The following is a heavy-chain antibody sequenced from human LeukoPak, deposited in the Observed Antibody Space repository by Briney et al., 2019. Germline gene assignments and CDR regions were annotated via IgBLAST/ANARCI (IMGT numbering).Heavy chain of an antibody. CDR2: ISSSSSYI. V-gene: IGHV3-21*01. Sequence: RGSLRLSCAASGFTFSSYSMNWVRQAPGKGLEWVSSISSSSSYIYYADSVKGRFTISRDNAKNSLYLQMNSLRADDTAVYYCARGTDDNCSGGSCYFDKGSMDVWGQGTTVTVSS. CDR1: GFTFSSYS. D-gene: IGHD2-15*01. CDR3: ARGTDDNCSGGSCYFDKGSMDV. J-gene: IGHJ6*02.